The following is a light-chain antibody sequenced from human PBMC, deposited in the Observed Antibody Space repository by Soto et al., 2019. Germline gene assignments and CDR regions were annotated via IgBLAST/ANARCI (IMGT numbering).Light chain of an antibody. J-gene: IGLJ1*01. CDR3: SSYAGSNYFV. V-gene: IGLV2-8*01. CDR1: SSDVGGYNY. CDR2: GVA. Sequence: QSVLTQPPSASGSPGQSVTISCTGTSSDVGGYNYVSWFQQHPGKAPKVIIYGVANRPSGVPDRFSGSKSGNTASLTVSGLQAEDEADYYCSSYAGSNYFVFGTGTKVTVL.